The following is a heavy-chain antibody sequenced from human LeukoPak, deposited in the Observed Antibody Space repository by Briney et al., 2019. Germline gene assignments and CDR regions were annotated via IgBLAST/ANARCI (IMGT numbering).Heavy chain of an antibody. Sequence: GGSLRLSCVTSGFTFSNHAMHWVRQAPGKGLEWVAVIGYDGGNKYYADSVKGRFTISRDNSKNQLYLQMNSLRAEDTAVFYCARVLTGGCGGDCLNWGQGTLVTVSS. D-gene: IGHD2-21*02. CDR1: GFTFSNHA. J-gene: IGHJ4*02. CDR2: IGYDGGNK. CDR3: ARVLTGGCGGDCLN. V-gene: IGHV3-30-3*01.